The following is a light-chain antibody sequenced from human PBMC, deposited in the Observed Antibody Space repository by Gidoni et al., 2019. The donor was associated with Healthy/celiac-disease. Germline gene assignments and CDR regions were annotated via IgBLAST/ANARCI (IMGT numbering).Light chain of an antibody. V-gene: IGKV3-20*01. CDR3: QQYGSSPWT. Sequence: EIVLTQASVTLSLSPGERATLSCRASQSVSSSYLAWYQQKPGQAPRLLIYGASSRATGIPDRFSGSGSGTDFTLTISRLEPEDFAVYYCQQYGSSPWTFXXXTKVEIK. CDR1: QSVSSSY. J-gene: IGKJ1*01. CDR2: GAS.